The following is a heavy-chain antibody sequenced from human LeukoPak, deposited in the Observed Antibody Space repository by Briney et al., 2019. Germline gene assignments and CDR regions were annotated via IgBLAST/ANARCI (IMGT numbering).Heavy chain of an antibody. D-gene: IGHD6-19*01. J-gene: IGHJ4*02. Sequence: PSETLSLTCAVYGGSFSGYYWSWIRQPPGKGLEWIGEINHSGSTNYNPSLKSRVTISVDTSKNQFSLKLSSVTAADTAVYYCAREAGYSSGWLDYWGQGTLVTVSS. CDR3: AREAGYSSGWLDY. CDR2: INHSGST. V-gene: IGHV4-34*01. CDR1: GGSFSGYY.